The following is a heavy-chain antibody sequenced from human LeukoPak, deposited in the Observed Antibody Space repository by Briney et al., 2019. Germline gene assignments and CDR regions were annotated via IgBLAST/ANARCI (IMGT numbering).Heavy chain of an antibody. Sequence: GGSLRLSCAASGFSFSSYSMNWVRQAPGKGLEWVAVISYDGSNKDYADSVKGRFTISRDNSKNTLYLQMNSLRAEDTAVYYCAKDVYSSGVTYYFDYWGQGTLVTVSS. CDR3: AKDVYSSGVTYYFDY. J-gene: IGHJ4*02. V-gene: IGHV3-30*18. D-gene: IGHD6-25*01. CDR2: ISYDGSNK. CDR1: GFSFSSYS.